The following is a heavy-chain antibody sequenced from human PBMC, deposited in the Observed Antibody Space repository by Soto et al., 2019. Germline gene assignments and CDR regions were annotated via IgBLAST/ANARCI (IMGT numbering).Heavy chain of an antibody. V-gene: IGHV3-48*02. J-gene: IGHJ4*02. CDR2: ISPRGDNI. CDR3: AKGPRPNLGWPYYFAS. D-gene: IGHD6-19*01. Sequence: RRLSCVGSGFSLANFPMNWVRQTPGKGLEWISYISPRGDNIYYTESVKGRFTISRDNARNSLYLQMNSLRDEDAALYYCAKGPRPNLGWPYYFASWGQGGPVTVSS. CDR1: GFSLANFP.